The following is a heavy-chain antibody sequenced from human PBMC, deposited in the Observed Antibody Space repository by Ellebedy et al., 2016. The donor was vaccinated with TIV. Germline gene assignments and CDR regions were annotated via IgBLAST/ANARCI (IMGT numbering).Heavy chain of an antibody. V-gene: IGHV3-7*01. CDR1: GFSFRSYW. CDR2: IYQDGGVQ. D-gene: IGHD4-17*01. J-gene: IGHJ5*02. CDR3: ARRGSYGDYAVQINSWFDT. Sequence: PGGSLRLSCAASGFSFRSYWMGWVRQAPGKGLEWVANIYQDGGVQYYVDSVKGRFTISRDNADNSLFLQMNRLRAEDTAVYFCARRGSYGDYAVQINSWFDTWGRGTLVVVSS.